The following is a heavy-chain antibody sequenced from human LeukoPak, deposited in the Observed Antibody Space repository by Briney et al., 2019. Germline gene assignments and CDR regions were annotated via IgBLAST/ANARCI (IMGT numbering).Heavy chain of an antibody. J-gene: IGHJ4*02. V-gene: IGHV4-59*01. Sequence: SETLSLTCSVSGGSINGYYWSWIRQPPGKGLERIGYVYYIGSTVRTDYNPSLKSRVTISLDMSKSQFSLKLTSVTAADTAVYFCAGGGLLDSSGWPRGVDYWGQGTLVTVSS. CDR1: GGSINGYY. D-gene: IGHD6-19*01. CDR3: AGGGLLDSSGWPRGVDY. CDR2: VYYIGSTVRT.